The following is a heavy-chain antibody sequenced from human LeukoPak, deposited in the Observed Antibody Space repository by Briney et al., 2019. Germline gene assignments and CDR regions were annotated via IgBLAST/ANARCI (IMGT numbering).Heavy chain of an antibody. V-gene: IGHV3-23*01. CDR1: GFAFNSYA. J-gene: IGHJ4*02. Sequence: PGGSLRLSCAASGFAFNSYAMSWVRQAPGKGLEWVPSISGTGGGTFYADSVRGRFTISRDNSKNTLYLQMNSLRAEDTAIYYCAKDFSYYYGSVSHWGQGTLVTVSS. CDR2: ISGTGGGT. D-gene: IGHD3-10*01. CDR3: AKDFSYYYGSVSH.